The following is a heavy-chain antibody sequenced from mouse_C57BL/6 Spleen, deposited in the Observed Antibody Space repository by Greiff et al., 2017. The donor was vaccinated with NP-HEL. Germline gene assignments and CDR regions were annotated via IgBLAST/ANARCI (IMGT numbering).Heavy chain of an antibody. J-gene: IGHJ2*01. V-gene: IGHV5-16*01. CDR2: INYDGSST. CDR3: ARVEGQLRLYFDY. CDR1: GFTFSDYY. D-gene: IGHD3-2*02. Sequence: EVQLVESEGGLVQPGSSMKLSCTASGFTFSDYYMAWVRQVPEKGLEWVANINYDGSSTYYLDSLKSRFIISRDNAKNILYLQMSSLKSEDTATYYCARVEGQLRLYFDYWGQGTTLTVSS.